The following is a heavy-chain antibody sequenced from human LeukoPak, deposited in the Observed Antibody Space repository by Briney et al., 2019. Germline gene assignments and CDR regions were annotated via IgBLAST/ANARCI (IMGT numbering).Heavy chain of an antibody. Sequence: GGSLRPSCAASGFTFSSYWMNWVRQAPGKGLEWVANIKQDGSEKKYADSVKGRFTISRDNAKNSLYLRMNSLRAEDTAMYYCMTASRSSSWPPPTWGQGTLVTVSS. CDR2: IKQDGSEK. V-gene: IGHV3-7*01. D-gene: IGHD6-13*01. CDR1: GFTFSSYW. J-gene: IGHJ5*02. CDR3: MTASRSSSWPPPT.